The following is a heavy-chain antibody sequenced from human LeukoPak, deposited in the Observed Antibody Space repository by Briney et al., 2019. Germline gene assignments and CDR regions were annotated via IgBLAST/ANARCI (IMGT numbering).Heavy chain of an antibody. CDR2: IIPLFGTA. D-gene: IGHD1-20*01. J-gene: IGHJ5*02. V-gene: IGHV1-69*05. Sequence: GASVKVSCEASGDTFSSYAISWVRQAPGQGLEWMGGIIPLFGTANYAQKFQGRVTITTDESTSTAYMELSSLRSEDTAVYYWARGGYNWNQGWFDPWGQGTLVTVSS. CDR1: GDTFSSYA. CDR3: ARGGYNWNQGWFDP.